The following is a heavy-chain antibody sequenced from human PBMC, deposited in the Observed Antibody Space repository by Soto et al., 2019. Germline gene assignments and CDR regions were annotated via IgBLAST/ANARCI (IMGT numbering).Heavy chain of an antibody. CDR2: IYPGDSDT. CDR1: GYSFTSYW. J-gene: IGHJ3*02. Sequence: GESLKISCKGSGYSFTSYWIGWVRQMPGKGLEWMGIIYPGDSDTRYSPSFQGQVTISADKSISTAYLQWSSLKASDTAMYYCARRGYSGYDYSAFDIWGQGTMVTVSS. D-gene: IGHD5-12*01. CDR3: ARRGYSGYDYSAFDI. V-gene: IGHV5-51*01.